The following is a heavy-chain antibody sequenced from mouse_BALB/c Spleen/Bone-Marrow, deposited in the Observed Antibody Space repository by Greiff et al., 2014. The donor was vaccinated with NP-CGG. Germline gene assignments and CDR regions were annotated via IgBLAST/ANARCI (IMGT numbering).Heavy chain of an antibody. CDR3: SRLHYYGNFAY. V-gene: IGHV4-1*02. D-gene: IGHD1-2*01. CDR1: GFDFSRYW. J-gene: IGHJ3*01. Sequence: EVHLVESGGGLVQPGGSLKLSCAASGFDFSRYWMSWVRQAPGKGLEWIGEINPDSSTINYTPSLKDKFIISRDNAKNTLYLQMSKVRSEDTALYYCSRLHYYGNFAYWGQGTLVTVSA. CDR2: INPDSSTI.